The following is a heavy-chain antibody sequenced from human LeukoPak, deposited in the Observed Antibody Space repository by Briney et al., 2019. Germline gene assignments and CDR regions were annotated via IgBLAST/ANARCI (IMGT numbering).Heavy chain of an antibody. Sequence: KPSETLSLTCTVSGGSISSYYWSWIRQPPGKGLEWIGYIYYNGSTNYNPSLKSRVTISVDTSKNQFSLKLSSVTAADTAVYYCARSTTENWFDPWGQGTLVTVSS. J-gene: IGHJ5*02. V-gene: IGHV4-59*01. CDR3: ARSTTENWFDP. D-gene: IGHD4-17*01. CDR1: GGSISSYY. CDR2: IYYNGST.